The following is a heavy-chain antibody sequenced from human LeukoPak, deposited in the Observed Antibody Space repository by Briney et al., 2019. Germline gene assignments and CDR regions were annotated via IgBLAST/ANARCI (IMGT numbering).Heavy chain of an antibody. V-gene: IGHV4-59*08. J-gene: IGHJ4*02. CDR3: ARHGQNDGYPLDY. CDR1: GGSISGYY. CDR2: IHYSGST. Sequence: SETLSLTCTVSGGSISGYYWSWIRQPPGKGLEWIAYIHYSGSTNYNPPLKSRLTISVDTSKNQLSLKLSSVTDADTAVYYCARHGQNDGYPLDYWGQGTLVSVSS. D-gene: IGHD5-24*01.